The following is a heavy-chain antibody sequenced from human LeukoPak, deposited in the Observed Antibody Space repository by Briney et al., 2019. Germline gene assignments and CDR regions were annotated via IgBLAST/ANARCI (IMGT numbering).Heavy chain of an antibody. CDR1: GGSISSSSYY. D-gene: IGHD3-3*01. CDR2: IYYSGST. CDR3: ARFTIFGVVIIV. J-gene: IGHJ4*02. Sequence: SETLSLTCTVSGGSISSSSYYWGWIRQPPGKGLEWIGSIYYSGSTYYNPSLKSRVTISVDTSKNQFSLKLSSVTAADTAVYYCARFTIFGVVIIVWGQGTLVTVSS. V-gene: IGHV4-39*01.